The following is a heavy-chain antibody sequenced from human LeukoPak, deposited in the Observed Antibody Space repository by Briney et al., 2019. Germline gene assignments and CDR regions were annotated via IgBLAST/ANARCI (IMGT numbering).Heavy chain of an antibody. Sequence: PSETLSLTCTISGGSISSSSYYWGWIRQPPGKGLEWIGSIYYSGSTYYNPSLKSRVTISVDTSKNQFSLKLSSVTAADTAVYYCARHAAPITPYYYYYMDVWGKGTTVTVSS. J-gene: IGHJ6*03. CDR1: GGSISSSSYY. V-gene: IGHV4-39*01. CDR3: ARHAAPITPYYYYYMDV. CDR2: IYYSGST. D-gene: IGHD5-12*01.